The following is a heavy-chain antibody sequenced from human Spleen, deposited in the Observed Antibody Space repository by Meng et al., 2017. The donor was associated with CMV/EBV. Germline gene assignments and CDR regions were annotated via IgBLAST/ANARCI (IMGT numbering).Heavy chain of an antibody. V-gene: IGHV1-2*02. D-gene: IGHD5-12*01. CDR2: INPNSGGT. J-gene: IGHJ4*02. CDR3: ARDLGGVSGGYEDY. CDR1: GYTFTGYY. Sequence: GESLKISCKASGYTFTGYYMHWMRQAPGQGLEWMGWINPNSGGTNYAQKFQGRVTMTRDTSISTAYMELSRLRSDDTAVYYCARDLGGVSGGYEDYWGQGTLVTVSS.